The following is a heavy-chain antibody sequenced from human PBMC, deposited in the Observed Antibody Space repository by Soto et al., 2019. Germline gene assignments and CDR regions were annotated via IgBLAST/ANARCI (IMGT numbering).Heavy chain of an antibody. CDR2: INPGNGNT. CDR1: GYTSTNYA. CDR3: AREQVVVATTPHWYFDL. J-gene: IGHJ2*01. D-gene: IGHD2-15*01. V-gene: IGHV1-3*01. Sequence: ASVKVSCKASGYTSTNYAMHWVRQAPGQRLEWMGWINPGNGNTKYSQKFQGRVTITRDTSASTAYMELSSLRSEDTAVYYCAREQVVVATTPHWYFDLWGRGTLVTVSS.